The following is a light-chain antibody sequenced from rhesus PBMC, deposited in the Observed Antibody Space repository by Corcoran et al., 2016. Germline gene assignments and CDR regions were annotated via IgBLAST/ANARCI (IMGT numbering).Light chain of an antibody. V-gene: IGKV1-21*01. Sequence: DIQMTQSPSTLSASVGDRVTITCRASQGISSWLAWYQQKPRKAPKLLIYKASSLQTGGPSRFSGSGSGTSFTLTIISLEPEDVAIYYCQKHNSYPRTFGQGTKGEIK. CDR1: QGISSW. CDR3: QKHNSYPRT. J-gene: IGKJ1*01. CDR2: KAS.